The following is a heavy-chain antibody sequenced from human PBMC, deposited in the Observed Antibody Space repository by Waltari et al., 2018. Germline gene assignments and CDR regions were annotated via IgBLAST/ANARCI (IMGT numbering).Heavy chain of an antibody. CDR1: GGSFSGYY. J-gene: IGHJ5*02. Sequence: QVQLQQWGAGLLKPSETLSLTCAVYGGSFSGYYWSWIRQPPGKGLEWFGEINHSGSTNYNPSLKSRVTRSVDTSKNQFSLKLSSVTAADTAVYYCARGPLRYFDWLSTRWGWFDPWGQGTLVTVSS. CDR2: INHSGST. V-gene: IGHV4-34*01. D-gene: IGHD3-9*01. CDR3: ARGPLRYFDWLSTRWGWFDP.